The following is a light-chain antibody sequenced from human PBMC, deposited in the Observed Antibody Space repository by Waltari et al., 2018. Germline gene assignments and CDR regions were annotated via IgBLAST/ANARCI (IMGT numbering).Light chain of an antibody. CDR1: QSISSY. Sequence: DIQMTQSPSPLSASVGDRVTITCRASQSISSYLNWYQQKPGKDPKLLIYAASSLQSGVPSRFSGSGSGTDFTLTISSLQPEDFATYYCQQSYSTLLTFGQGTKLEI. CDR2: AAS. J-gene: IGKJ2*01. CDR3: QQSYSTLLT. V-gene: IGKV1-39*01.